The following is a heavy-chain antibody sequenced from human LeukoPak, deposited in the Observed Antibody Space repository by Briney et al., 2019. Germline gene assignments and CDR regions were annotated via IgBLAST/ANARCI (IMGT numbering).Heavy chain of an antibody. Sequence: SETLSLTCTVSGGSISSYYWSWIRQPPGKGLEWIGYIYYSGSTNYNPSLKSRVTISVDTSKNQFSLKLSSVTAADTAVYYCARVHGDPSDPLTDGMDVWGQGTTVTVSS. D-gene: IGHD4-17*01. J-gene: IGHJ6*02. V-gene: IGHV4-59*01. CDR2: IYYSGST. CDR3: ARVHGDPSDPLTDGMDV. CDR1: GGSISSYY.